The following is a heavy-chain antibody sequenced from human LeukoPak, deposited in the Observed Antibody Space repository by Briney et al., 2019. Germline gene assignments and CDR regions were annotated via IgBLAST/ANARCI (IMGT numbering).Heavy chain of an antibody. D-gene: IGHD3-3*01. CDR1: GGSFSGYY. Sequence: PSETLSLTCAVYGGSFSGYYWSWIRQPPGKGLEWIGEINHSGSTNYNPSLKSRVTISVDTSKNQFSLRLTSVTAADTAMYYCARRGDTGVDWFFDLWGRGTLVTVSS. CDR2: INHSGST. J-gene: IGHJ2*01. CDR3: ARRGDTGVDWFFDL. V-gene: IGHV4-34*01.